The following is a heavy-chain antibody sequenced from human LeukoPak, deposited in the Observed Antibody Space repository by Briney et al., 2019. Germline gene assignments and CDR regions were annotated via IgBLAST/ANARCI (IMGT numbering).Heavy chain of an antibody. V-gene: IGHV4-30-2*01. D-gene: IGHD3-10*01. J-gene: IGHJ6*03. CDR2: IYHSGST. Sequence: PSETLSLTCAVSGGSISSGGYSWSWIRQPPGKGLEWIGYIYHSGSTYYNPSLKSRVTISVDRSKNQFSLKLSSVTAADTAVYYCARTKQLWFGELYYYYMDVWGKGTTVTVSS. CDR3: ARTKQLWFGELYYYYMDV. CDR1: GGSISSGGYS.